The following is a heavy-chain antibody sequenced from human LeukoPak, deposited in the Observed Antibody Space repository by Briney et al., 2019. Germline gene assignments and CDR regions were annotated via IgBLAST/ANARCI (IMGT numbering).Heavy chain of an antibody. CDR3: ARSYQRYCFDY. J-gene: IGHJ4*02. V-gene: IGHV3-23*01. CDR1: GFTFSRYW. CDR2: ISGSGGST. D-gene: IGHD1-14*01. Sequence: GGSLRLSCAASGFTFSRYWMHWVRQAPGKGLEWVSAISGSGGSTYYADSAKGLFTISRDNSKNTLFLQMNSLRAEDTAVYFCARSYQRYCFDYWGQGTLVTVSS.